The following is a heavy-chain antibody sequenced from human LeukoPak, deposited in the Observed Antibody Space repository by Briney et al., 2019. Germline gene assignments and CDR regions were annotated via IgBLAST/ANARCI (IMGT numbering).Heavy chain of an antibody. D-gene: IGHD5-18*01. Sequence: SETLSFTCTVSGGSISSSSYYWGWIRQPPGKGLEWIGSIHYSGSTYHNPSLKSRVTISVDTSRNQFSLKVSSVTAADTAVYYCVAGYSYGSADYWGQGTLVTVSS. CDR2: IHYSGST. CDR1: GGSISSSSYY. CDR3: VAGYSYGSADY. V-gene: IGHV4-39*01. J-gene: IGHJ4*02.